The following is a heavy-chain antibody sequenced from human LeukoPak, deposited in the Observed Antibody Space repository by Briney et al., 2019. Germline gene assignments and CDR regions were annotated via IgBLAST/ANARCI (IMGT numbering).Heavy chain of an antibody. CDR2: IRYDGSNK. CDR1: GFTFSSYG. J-gene: IGHJ4*02. Sequence: GGSLRLSCAASGFTFSSYGMHWVRQAPGKGLEWVAFIRYDGSNKYYADSVKGRFTISRDNSKNTLYLQMNSLRAEDTAVYYCANRIAVAGTAEYWGQGTLVTVSS. CDR3: ANRIAVAGTAEY. D-gene: IGHD6-19*01. V-gene: IGHV3-30*02.